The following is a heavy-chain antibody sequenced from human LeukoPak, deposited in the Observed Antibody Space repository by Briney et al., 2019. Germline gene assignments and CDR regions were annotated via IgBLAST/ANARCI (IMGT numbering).Heavy chain of an antibody. CDR3: AKERGSYPLGRFDY. J-gene: IGHJ4*02. Sequence: GGSLRLSCAASGFTVSSNYMSWVRQAPGKGLEWVSVIYSGGSTYYADSVKGRFTISRDNSKNTLYLQMNSLRAEDTAVYYCAKERGSYPLGRFDYWGQGTLVTVSS. V-gene: IGHV3-66*01. D-gene: IGHD1-26*01. CDR2: IYSGGST. CDR1: GFTVSSNY.